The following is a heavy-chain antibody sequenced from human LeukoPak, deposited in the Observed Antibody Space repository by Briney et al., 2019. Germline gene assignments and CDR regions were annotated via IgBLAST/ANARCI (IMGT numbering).Heavy chain of an antibody. CDR2: ISSSSSII. CDR3: ARESSYAFDI. V-gene: IGHV3-48*02. J-gene: IGHJ3*02. CDR1: GFTFSGYS. Sequence: PGGSLRLSCVLSGFTFSGYSMTWVRQAPGEGLEWLSYISSSSSIIHYADSVKGRFTISRDNAKNSLYLQMNSLSDEDTAVYYCARESSYAFDIWGQGTVVTVSS. D-gene: IGHD3-10*01.